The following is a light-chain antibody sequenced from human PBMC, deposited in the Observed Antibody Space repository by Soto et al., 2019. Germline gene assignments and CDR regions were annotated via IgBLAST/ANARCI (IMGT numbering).Light chain of an antibody. CDR2: GAS. J-gene: IGKJ2*01. CDR3: QQYNNWPYT. CDR1: QSVSSN. Sequence: EIVMTQSPATLSVSPGERATLSCRASQSVSSNLAWYQQKPGQAPRLLIYGASTRATGIPARFSGSGSGTEFTLTISSLQSGDLAVYYCQQYNNWPYTFGQGTKLEIK. V-gene: IGKV3-15*01.